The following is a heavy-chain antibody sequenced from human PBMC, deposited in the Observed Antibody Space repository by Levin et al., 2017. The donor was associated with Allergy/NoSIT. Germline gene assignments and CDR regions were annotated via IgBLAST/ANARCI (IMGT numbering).Heavy chain of an antibody. V-gene: IGHV3-33*01. J-gene: IGHJ4*02. CDR1: GFTFSSYG. CDR2: IWYDGSNK. Sequence: GESLKISCAASGFTFSSYGMHWVRLAPGKGLEWVAVIWYDGSNKYYADSVKGRFTISRDNSKNTLYLQMNSLRAEDTAVYYCARGYSLSPHLDYWGQGTLVTVSS. D-gene: IGHD5-18*01. CDR3: ARGYSLSPHLDY.